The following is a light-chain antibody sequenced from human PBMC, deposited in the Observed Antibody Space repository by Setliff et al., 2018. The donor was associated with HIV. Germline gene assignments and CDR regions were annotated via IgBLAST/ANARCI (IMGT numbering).Light chain of an antibody. V-gene: IGLV2-14*01. CDR3: SSYSISNTLP. Sequence: QSVLTQPASVSGSPGQSITISCTGTSTDVGGYPYVSWYQQHPGKAPKLVIYEVTNRPSGVSNRFSGSKSGNTASLTISGLQAEDEADYFCSSYSISNTLPFGTGTKV. J-gene: IGLJ1*01. CDR1: STDVGGYPY. CDR2: EVT.